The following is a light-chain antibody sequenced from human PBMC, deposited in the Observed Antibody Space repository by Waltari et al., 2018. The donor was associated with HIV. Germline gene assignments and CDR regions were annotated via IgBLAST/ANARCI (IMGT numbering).Light chain of an antibody. V-gene: IGLV3-25*03. CDR3: QSVDAGGTQVV. CDR1: ALPTQY. J-gene: IGLJ2*01. CDR2: KDS. Sequence: YELTQPPSVSVSPGQTAAVTCSGDALPTQYSFRYQDRPGQAPVMGIFKDSQRASGIPGRFSGSSSGTTVTLTSSGGQTEDEADYYCQSVDAGGTQVVFGGGTKLSVL.